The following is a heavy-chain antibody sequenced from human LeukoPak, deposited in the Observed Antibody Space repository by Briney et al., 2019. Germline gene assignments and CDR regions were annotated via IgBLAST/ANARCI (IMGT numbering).Heavy chain of an antibody. CDR3: AREQIGGYSYGLDY. CDR1: GYTFTSYY. Sequence: ASVKVSCKASGYTFTSYYVHWVRQAPGQGLEWMTRINPNGGSTRYAQRFQGRVTMTRDTSTSTVYMELSSLRSEDTAVYDCAREQIGGYSYGLDYWGQGTLVTVSS. D-gene: IGHD5-18*01. J-gene: IGHJ4*02. CDR2: INPNGGST. V-gene: IGHV1-46*01.